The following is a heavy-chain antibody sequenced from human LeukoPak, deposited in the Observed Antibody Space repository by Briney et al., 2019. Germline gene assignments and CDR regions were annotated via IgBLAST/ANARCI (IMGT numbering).Heavy chain of an antibody. J-gene: IGHJ4*02. V-gene: IGHV4-59*08. D-gene: IGHD4-17*01. CDR2: IYYSGST. Sequence: PSETLSLTCTVSGGSISSYYWSWIRQPPGKGLEWIGYIYYSGSTYYNPSLKSRVTISVDTSKNQFSLKLSSVTAADTAVYYCARLTVTTGFDYWGQGTLVTVSS. CDR1: GGSISSYY. CDR3: ARLTVTTGFDY.